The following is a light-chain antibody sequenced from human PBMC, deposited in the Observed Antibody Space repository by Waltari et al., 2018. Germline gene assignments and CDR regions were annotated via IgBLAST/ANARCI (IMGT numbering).Light chain of an antibody. J-gene: IGLJ1*01. V-gene: IGLV2-14*03. Sequence: QSALTQPASVSGSPGQSINISCTGTIRDVGGYNYVSWYQQHPGDVPRLLIYDVVKRPSGVSSRFSGSKSVNTARLTISGRQAADEAHYYCSSFTSSSSFVFGSGTKVTV. CDR1: IRDVGGYNY. CDR3: SSFTSSSSFV. CDR2: DVV.